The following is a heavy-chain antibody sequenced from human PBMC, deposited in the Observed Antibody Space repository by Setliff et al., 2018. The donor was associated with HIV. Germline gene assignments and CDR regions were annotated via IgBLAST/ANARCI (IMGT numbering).Heavy chain of an antibody. D-gene: IGHD5-18*01. CDR1: GFTLRSYA. CDR3: ARDTAYSFDY. J-gene: IGHJ4*02. V-gene: IGHV3-7*01. Sequence: GSLRLSCEASGFTLRSYAMYWVRQAPGKGLEWVANINPDGRQRNYADSVKGRFTISRDNADNSLYLQVNSLRAEDTAVYYCARDTAYSFDYWGQGTLVTVSS. CDR2: INPDGRQR.